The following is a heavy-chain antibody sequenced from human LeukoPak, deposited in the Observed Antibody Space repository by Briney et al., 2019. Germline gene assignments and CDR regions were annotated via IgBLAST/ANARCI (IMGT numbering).Heavy chain of an antibody. D-gene: IGHD3-22*01. Sequence: ASVKVSCKASGYTFTGYYMHWVRQAPGQGLEWMGWINPNSGGTNYAQKFQGRVTMTRDTAISTAYMELSRLRSDDTAVYYCAKSSGAYYYDATDAFDIWGQGTMVTVSS. CDR3: AKSSGAYYYDATDAFDI. V-gene: IGHV1-2*02. CDR1: GYTFTGYY. J-gene: IGHJ3*02. CDR2: INPNSGGT.